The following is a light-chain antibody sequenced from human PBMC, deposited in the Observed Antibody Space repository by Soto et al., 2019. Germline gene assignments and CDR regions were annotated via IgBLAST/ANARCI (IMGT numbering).Light chain of an antibody. J-gene: IGKJ1*01. CDR1: QSISSY. Sequence: DIQMTQSPSSLSASVGDRVTITCRASQSISSYLNWYQQKPGKAPKVLIYAASSLQSGVPSRFSGSGSGTDFTLTNTTLQSEDFATYYCQQSYSNPRTFGLGTKVEIK. CDR2: AAS. V-gene: IGKV1-39*01. CDR3: QQSYSNPRT.